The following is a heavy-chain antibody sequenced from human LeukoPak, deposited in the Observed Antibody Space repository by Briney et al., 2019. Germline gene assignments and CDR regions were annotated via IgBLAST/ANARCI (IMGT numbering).Heavy chain of an antibody. V-gene: IGHV1-46*01. CDR2: INPSGGST. D-gene: IGHD2-15*01. CDR1: GYTFTSYY. CDR3: ATLCCGSYYMDV. J-gene: IGHJ6*03. Sequence: ASVKVSCKASGYTFTSYYMHWVRQAPGQGFEWMGIINPSGGSTSYAQKFQGRVTMTRDTSTSTVYMELSSLRSEDTAVYYCATLCCGSYYMDVWGKGTTVTVSS.